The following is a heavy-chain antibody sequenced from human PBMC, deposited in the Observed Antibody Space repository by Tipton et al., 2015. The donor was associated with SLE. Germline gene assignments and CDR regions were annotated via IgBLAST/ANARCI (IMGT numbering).Heavy chain of an antibody. CDR3: ARGGYYYDSSGYSDY. V-gene: IGHV4-59*08. D-gene: IGHD3-22*01. Sequence: TLSLTCSVSGGSFNMNYWTWIRQFPGQGLEWIGSISYTGSTKYSPSLKSRLTISLDTSKNQFPLKLSSVTAADTAVYYCARGGYYYDSSGYSDYWGQGTLVTVSS. CDR2: ISYTGST. J-gene: IGHJ4*02. CDR1: GGSFNMNY.